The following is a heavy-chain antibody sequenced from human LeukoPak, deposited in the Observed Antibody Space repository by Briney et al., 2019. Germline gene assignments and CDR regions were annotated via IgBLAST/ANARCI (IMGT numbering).Heavy chain of an antibody. Sequence: PSETLSLTCTVSGGSISSYYWSWIRQPPGKGLEWIGYIYYSGSTNYNPSLKSRVTISVDTSKNQFSLKLSSVTAADTAVYYCARVGDIVAAPPAFDYWGQGTLVTVSS. D-gene: IGHD2-2*01. V-gene: IGHV4-59*08. CDR2: IYYSGST. CDR3: ARVGDIVAAPPAFDY. CDR1: GGSISSYY. J-gene: IGHJ4*02.